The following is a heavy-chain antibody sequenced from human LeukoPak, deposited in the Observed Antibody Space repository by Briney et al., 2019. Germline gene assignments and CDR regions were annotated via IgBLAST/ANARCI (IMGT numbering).Heavy chain of an antibody. V-gene: IGHV3-53*01. Sequence: GGSLRLSCAASGFTFSSYSMSWVRQAPGKGLEWVSVIYSAGSTYYADSVKGRFTIPRDNSKNTLYLQMNSLRVEDTAVYYCARGNWNSPFDYWGQGTLVTVSS. J-gene: IGHJ4*02. CDR2: IYSAGST. D-gene: IGHD1-7*01. CDR3: ARGNWNSPFDY. CDR1: GFTFSSYS.